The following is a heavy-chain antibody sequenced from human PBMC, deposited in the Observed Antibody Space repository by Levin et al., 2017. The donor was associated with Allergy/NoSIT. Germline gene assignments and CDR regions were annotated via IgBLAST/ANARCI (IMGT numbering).Heavy chain of an antibody. CDR1: GFTFSNDW. J-gene: IGHJ5*02. Sequence: GGSLRLSCAASGFTFSNDWMHWVRQAPGKGLVWVSRINGDGTRISYADSVKGRFTISRDNAKNTLYLQMNSLRAEDTAVYYCVRYSEPWGQGTLVTVSS. V-gene: IGHV3-74*01. D-gene: IGHD2-21*01. CDR3: VRYSEP. CDR2: INGDGTRI.